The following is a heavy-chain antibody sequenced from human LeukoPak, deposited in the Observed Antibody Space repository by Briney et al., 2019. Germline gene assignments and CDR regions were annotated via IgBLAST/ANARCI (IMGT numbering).Heavy chain of an antibody. V-gene: IGHV3-48*02. CDR2: ITSSSSTI. J-gene: IGHJ3*02. D-gene: IGHD3-10*01. CDR1: GFTFSSYS. CDR3: ARDNYYGSEDAFDI. Sequence: GGSLRLSCAASGFTFSSYSMNWVRQAPGKGLEWISYITSSSSTIYYADSVKGRFTTSRDNAKNSLYLQMNSLRDEDTAVYYCARDNYYGSEDAFDIWGQGTMVTVSS.